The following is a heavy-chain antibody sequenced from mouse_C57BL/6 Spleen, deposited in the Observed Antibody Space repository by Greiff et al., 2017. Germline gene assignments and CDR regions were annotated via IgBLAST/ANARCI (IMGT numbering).Heavy chain of an antibody. J-gene: IGHJ2*01. CDR2: ISYDGSN. CDR3: ARGPYFDY. CDR1: GYSITSGYY. Sequence: EVQVVESGPGLVKPSQSLSLTCSVTGYSITSGYYWNWIRQFPGNKLEWMGYISYDGSNNYNPSLKNRTSITRDTSKNQFFLKLNSVTTEDTATYYCARGPYFDYWGQGTTLTVSS. V-gene: IGHV3-6*01.